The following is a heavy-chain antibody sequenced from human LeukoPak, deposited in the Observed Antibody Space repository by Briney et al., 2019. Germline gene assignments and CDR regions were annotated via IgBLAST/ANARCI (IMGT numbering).Heavy chain of an antibody. J-gene: IGHJ4*02. Sequence: PGGSLRLSCAASGFTFSSYDMHWVRQATGKGLEWVSAIGTAVDTYYPRSLKGGFTISRENANNSLCLQMNSLRAGDTAVYYCARGRQDYYDSSGYSFDYWGQGTLVTVSS. V-gene: IGHV3-13*01. CDR2: IGTAVDT. CDR3: ARGRQDYYDSSGYSFDY. CDR1: GFTFSSYD. D-gene: IGHD3-22*01.